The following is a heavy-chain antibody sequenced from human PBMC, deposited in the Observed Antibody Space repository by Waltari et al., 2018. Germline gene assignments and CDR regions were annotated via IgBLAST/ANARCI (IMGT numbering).Heavy chain of an antibody. CDR2: IYYSGST. Sequence: QVQLQESGPGLVKPSETLSLTCTVSGGSISSYYWSWIRQPPGKGLEWIGYIYYSGSTNSNPSLKGRGTISVDTSKNQFSLKLSSVTAADTAVYYCASNSYGRFDYWGQGTLVTVSS. CDR1: GGSISSYY. J-gene: IGHJ4*02. D-gene: IGHD5-18*01. CDR3: ASNSYGRFDY. V-gene: IGHV4-59*01.